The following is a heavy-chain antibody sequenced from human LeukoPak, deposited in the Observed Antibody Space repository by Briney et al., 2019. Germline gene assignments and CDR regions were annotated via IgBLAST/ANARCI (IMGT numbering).Heavy chain of an antibody. J-gene: IGHJ4*02. D-gene: IGHD2-15*01. V-gene: IGHV4-34*01. CDR2: INHSGST. CDR1: GGSFSGYY. CDR3: ARGFGGYAYD. Sequence: PSETLSLTCAVYGGSFSGYYWSWIRQPPGKGLEWIGEINHSGSTNYNPSLKSRVTISVDTSKNQFSLKLSSVTAADTAVYYCARGFGGYAYDWGQGTLVIVSS.